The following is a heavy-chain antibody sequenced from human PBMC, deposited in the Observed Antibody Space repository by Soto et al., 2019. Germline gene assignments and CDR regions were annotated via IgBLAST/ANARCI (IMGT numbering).Heavy chain of an antibody. D-gene: IGHD2-15*01. J-gene: IGHJ2*01. CDR1: GFTFSNAW. CDR2: ITSKTDGGTT. V-gene: IGHV3-15*01. Sequence: EVQLVESGGGLVKPGGSLRLSCAASGFTFSNAWMSWVRQAPGKGLEWVGRITSKTDGGTTDYAAPVKGRFTISRDDSKNTLYLQMNSLKTEDTAVYYCTSTPPGYCSGCSCHWCFYLWVRGTLVTVSS. CDR3: TSTPPGYCSGCSCHWCFYL.